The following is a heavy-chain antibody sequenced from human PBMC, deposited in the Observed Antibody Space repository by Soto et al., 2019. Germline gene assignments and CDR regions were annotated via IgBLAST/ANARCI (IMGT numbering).Heavy chain of an antibody. CDR1: GFNFNDYG. V-gene: IGHV3-9*01. CDR3: AKDMENGYNPYYYYGMDV. CDR2: ISWNSVSI. D-gene: IGHD3-10*01. J-gene: IGHJ6*02. Sequence: GGSLRLSCAASGFNFNDYGMHWVRQAPGKGLEWVSSISWNSVSIGYADSVKGRFTISRDNAKNSLYLQMNSLRAEDTALYYCAKDMENGYNPYYYYGMDVWGQGTTVTVS.